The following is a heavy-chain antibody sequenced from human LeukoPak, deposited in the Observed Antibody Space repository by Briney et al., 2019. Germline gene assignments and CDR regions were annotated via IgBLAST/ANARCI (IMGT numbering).Heavy chain of an antibody. Sequence: GGSLRLSCVVSGFTFTTYIMHWVRQAPGKGLEWVAVISDAGTNKYYADSVKGRFTISRDNSKNTFYLHLNSLRVEDTAVYYCARDGLSSWYLGDFDYWGQETLVTVSS. D-gene: IGHD6-13*01. CDR1: GFTFTTYI. CDR2: ISDAGTNK. J-gene: IGHJ4*02. V-gene: IGHV3-30-3*01. CDR3: ARDGLSSWYLGDFDY.